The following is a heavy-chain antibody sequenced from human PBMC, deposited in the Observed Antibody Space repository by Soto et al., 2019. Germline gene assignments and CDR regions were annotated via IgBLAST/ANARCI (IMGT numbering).Heavy chain of an antibody. CDR1: GFTLTSHP. D-gene: IGHD6-13*01. CDR2: ISYDGNNK. CDR3: ARDMELVPGLDY. Sequence: PGGSLRLSCAASGFTLTSHPMHWVRQAPGKGLEWVAVISYDGNNKYYADSVKGRFTISRDNSKNTLYLQMNSLRAEDTAVYYCARDMELVPGLDYWGQGTLVTVSS. J-gene: IGHJ4*02. V-gene: IGHV3-30-3*01.